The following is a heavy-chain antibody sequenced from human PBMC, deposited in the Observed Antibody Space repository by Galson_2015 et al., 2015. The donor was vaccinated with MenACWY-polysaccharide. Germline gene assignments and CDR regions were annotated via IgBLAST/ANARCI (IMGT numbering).Heavy chain of an antibody. CDR2: ITTDGSYT. CDR3: ASFGERWLGDF. V-gene: IGHV3-74*01. Sequence: SLRLSCAASGFRSTDWMHWVRQAPGKGLVWVACITTDGSYTSHADPVKGRFTISRDNANNTLYLQMNRLRVEDTDVYYCASFGERWLGDFWGQRAPVTVSS. CDR1: GFRSTDW. D-gene: IGHD6-19*01. J-gene: IGHJ4*02.